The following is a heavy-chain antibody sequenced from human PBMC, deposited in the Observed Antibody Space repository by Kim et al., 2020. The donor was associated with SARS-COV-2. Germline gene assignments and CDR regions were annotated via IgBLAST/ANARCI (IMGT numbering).Heavy chain of an antibody. CDR3: ARGMDDDYSEHARFDY. CDR1: GGSFSGYY. CDR2: INHSGST. J-gene: IGHJ4*02. V-gene: IGHV4-34*01. D-gene: IGHD4-4*01. Sequence: SETLSLTCAVYGGSFSGYYWSWIRQPPGKGLEWIGEINHSGSTNYNPSLKSRVTISVDTSKNQFSLKLSSVTAADTAVYYCARGMDDDYSEHARFDYWGQGTLVTVSS.